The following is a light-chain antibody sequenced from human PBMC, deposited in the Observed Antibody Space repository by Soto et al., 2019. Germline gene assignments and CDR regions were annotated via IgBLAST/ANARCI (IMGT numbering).Light chain of an antibody. CDR2: GAS. V-gene: IGKV3-15*01. CDR1: QSVSSN. CDR3: QQYNSWPPLT. J-gene: IGKJ4*01. Sequence: EIVMTQSPATLSVSPGERATLSCRASQSVSSNLAGCQQKPGQAPRLLIYGASTRATGIPARFSGSGSGTEFTLTISSHQSEDFAVYYCQQYNSWPPLTFGGGTKVEIK.